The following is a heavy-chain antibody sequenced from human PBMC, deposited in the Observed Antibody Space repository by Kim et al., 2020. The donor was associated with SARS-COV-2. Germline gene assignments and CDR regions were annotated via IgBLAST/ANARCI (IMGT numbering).Heavy chain of an antibody. CDR2: IYYSGST. CDR3: ASLQRKPYSSGWYYFDY. V-gene: IGHV4-39*01. CDR1: GGSISSSSYY. J-gene: IGHJ4*02. Sequence: SETLSLTCTVSGGSISSSSYYWGWIRQPPGKGLEWIGSIYYSGSTYYNPSLKSRVTISVDTSKNQFSLKLSSVTAADTAVYYCASLQRKPYSSGWYYFDYWGQGTLVTVSS. D-gene: IGHD6-19*01.